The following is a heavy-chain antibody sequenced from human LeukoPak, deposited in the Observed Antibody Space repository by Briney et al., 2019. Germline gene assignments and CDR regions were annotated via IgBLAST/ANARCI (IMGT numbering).Heavy chain of an antibody. J-gene: IGHJ4*02. CDR1: GFTLSRYW. V-gene: IGHV3-74*01. CDR2: ISRDGSYT. CDR3: SRDLRGADDY. Sequence: SGGSLRLSCAASGFTLSRYWMHWVRQAPGKGLVWVSHISRDGSYTNYADSEKGRFTISRDNANNTLYLQMNSLRAEDTAVYYCSRDLRGADDYWGQGTLVTVSS. D-gene: IGHD1-26*01.